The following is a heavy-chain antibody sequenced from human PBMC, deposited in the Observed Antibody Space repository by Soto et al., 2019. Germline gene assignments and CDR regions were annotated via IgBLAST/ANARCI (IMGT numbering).Heavy chain of an antibody. V-gene: IGHV4-59*01. Sequence: SETLSLTCTVSGGSISSYYWSWIRQPPGKGLEWIGYIYYSGSTNYNPSLKSRVTISVDTSKNQFSLKLSSVTAADTAVYYCASLTHYGDYDRYYFDYWGQGTLVTVSS. D-gene: IGHD4-17*01. CDR2: IYYSGST. CDR3: ASLTHYGDYDRYYFDY. J-gene: IGHJ4*02. CDR1: GGSISSYY.